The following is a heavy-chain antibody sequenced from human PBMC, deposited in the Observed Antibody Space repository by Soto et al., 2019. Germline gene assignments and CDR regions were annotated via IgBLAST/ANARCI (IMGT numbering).Heavy chain of an antibody. CDR1: GGSISSYY. CDR3: ARDRFDAFDI. CDR2: IYYSGST. V-gene: IGHV4-59*01. J-gene: IGHJ3*02. Sequence: KPSETLSLTCTVSGGSISSYYWSWIRQPPGKGLEWIGYIYYSGSTNYNPSLKSRVTISVDTSKNQFSLKLSSVTAADTAVYYCARDRFDAFDIWGQGTMVTVSS.